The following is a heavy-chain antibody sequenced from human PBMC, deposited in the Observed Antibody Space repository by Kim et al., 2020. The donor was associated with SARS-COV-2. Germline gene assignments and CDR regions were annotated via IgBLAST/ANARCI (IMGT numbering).Heavy chain of an antibody. V-gene: IGHV3-30*18. Sequence: GGSLRLSCAASGFTFSSYGMHWVRQAPGKGLEWVAVISYDGSNKYYADSVKGRFTISRDNSKNTLYLQMNSLRAEDTAVYYCAKARWAAAGTGAAWFDPWGQGTLVTVSS. D-gene: IGHD6-13*01. CDR1: GFTFSSYG. CDR3: AKARWAAAGTGAAWFDP. J-gene: IGHJ5*02. CDR2: ISYDGSNK.